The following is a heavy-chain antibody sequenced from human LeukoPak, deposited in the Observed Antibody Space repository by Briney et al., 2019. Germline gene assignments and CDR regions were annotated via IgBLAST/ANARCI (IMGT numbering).Heavy chain of an antibody. CDR3: AKPRGLDYYDSSVILDY. Sequence: GGSLSLSCAASGFTFSSYNMQWVRHAPGKGLEWVAGTSYDGSKKFYADSVKGRFTISRDNSQNTLFLQMNGLRPEDTAVYYCAKPRGLDYYDSSVILDYWGQGTLVTVSS. D-gene: IGHD3-22*01. CDR1: GFTFSSYN. CDR2: TSYDGSKK. V-gene: IGHV3-30*18. J-gene: IGHJ4*02.